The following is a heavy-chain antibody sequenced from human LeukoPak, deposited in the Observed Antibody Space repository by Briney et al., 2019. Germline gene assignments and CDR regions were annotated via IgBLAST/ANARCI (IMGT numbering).Heavy chain of an antibody. CDR3: AKGALLLWFGEIRSDY. CDR2: ISGSGGST. Sequence: GGSLRLSCAASGFTFSSYALSWARQAPWKGLEWVSAISGSGGSTYYADSVKGRFTISSDNSKNTLYLQMNSLRAENTAVYYCAKGALLLWFGEIRSDYWGQGTLVTVSS. J-gene: IGHJ4*02. CDR1: GFTFSSYA. D-gene: IGHD3-10*01. V-gene: IGHV3-23*01.